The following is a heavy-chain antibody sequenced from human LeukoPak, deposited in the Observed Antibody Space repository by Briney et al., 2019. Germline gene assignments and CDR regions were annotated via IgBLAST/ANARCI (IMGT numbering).Heavy chain of an antibody. CDR2: TFASGAT. D-gene: IGHD2-15*01. CDR3: AKTWSGTFHI. V-gene: IGHV4-61*09. CDR1: GGSINSGTDY. Sequence: PSQTLSLTCTVSGGSINSGTDYWRWIRQPAGKGLEWIGHTFASGATNYSPSLKSRITTSVDTSKNQFSLSLTSVTAADTAVYYCAKTWSGTFHIWGQGTMVTVSS. J-gene: IGHJ3*02.